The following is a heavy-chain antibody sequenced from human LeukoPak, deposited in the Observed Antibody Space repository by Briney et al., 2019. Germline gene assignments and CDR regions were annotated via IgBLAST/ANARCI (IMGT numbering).Heavy chain of an antibody. CDR3: ARGPYGTNCSGGSCYSARGLICYYYYGMDV. CDR2: INHSGST. CDR1: GGSFSGYY. Sequence: SETLSLTCAVYGGSFSGYYWSWIRQPPGKGLEWVGEINHSGSTNYNPSLKSRVTISVDTSKNQFSLKLSSVTAADTAVYYCARGPYGTNCSGGSCYSARGLICYYYYGMDVWGQGTTVTVSS. V-gene: IGHV4-34*01. J-gene: IGHJ6*02. D-gene: IGHD2-15*01.